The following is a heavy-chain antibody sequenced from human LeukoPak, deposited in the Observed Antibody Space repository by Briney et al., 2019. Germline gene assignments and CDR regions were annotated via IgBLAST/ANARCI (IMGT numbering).Heavy chain of an antibody. D-gene: IGHD1-26*01. Sequence: SQTLSLTCTVSGGSISSGSYYWSWIRQPAGKGLEWIGRIYTSGSTNYNPSLKSRVTISVDTSKNQFSLKLSSVTAADTAVYYCARDSGSYYATLNWFDPWGQGTLVTVSS. J-gene: IGHJ5*02. CDR1: GGSISSGSYY. V-gene: IGHV4-61*02. CDR2: IYTSGST. CDR3: ARDSGSYYATLNWFDP.